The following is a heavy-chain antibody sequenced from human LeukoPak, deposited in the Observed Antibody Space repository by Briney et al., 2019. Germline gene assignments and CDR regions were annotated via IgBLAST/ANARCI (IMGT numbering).Heavy chain of an antibody. J-gene: IGHJ4*02. Sequence: GGSLRLSCAASGFTFSSYWMSWVRQAPGKGLEWVANIKQDGSEKYYVDSVKGRFTISRDNAKNSLYLQMNSLRAEDTAVCYCARDQRRYYYSSGYPDYWGQGTLATVSS. V-gene: IGHV3-7*01. CDR2: IKQDGSEK. D-gene: IGHD3-22*01. CDR1: GFTFSSYW. CDR3: ARDQRRYYYSSGYPDY.